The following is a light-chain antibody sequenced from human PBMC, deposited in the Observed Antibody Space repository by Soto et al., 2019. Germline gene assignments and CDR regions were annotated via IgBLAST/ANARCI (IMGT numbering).Light chain of an antibody. CDR2: DNS. V-gene: IGLV1-51*01. CDR1: SSNIGDNS. CDR3: ATWDSGLSAGV. Sequence: QSVLTQPPSMSAAPGQMVAISCSGTSSNIGDNSVSWYQHFPGTAPKVLIYDNSRRPSGIPDRFSGSKSGTSATLTIIGLQTGDEADYYCATWDSGLSAGVFGGGTKLTVL. J-gene: IGLJ3*02.